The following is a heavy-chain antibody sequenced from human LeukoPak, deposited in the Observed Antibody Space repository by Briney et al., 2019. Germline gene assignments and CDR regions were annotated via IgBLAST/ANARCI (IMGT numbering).Heavy chain of an antibody. V-gene: IGHV3-21*01. CDR2: ISSSSSYI. J-gene: IGHJ4*02. CDR3: ARDKFSFYDSSGYYYPLDY. D-gene: IGHD3-22*01. Sequence: GGSLRLSCAASGFTFSSYSMNWVRQAPGKGLEWVSSISSSSSYIYYADSVKGRFTISRDNAKNSLYLQMNSLRAEDTVVYYCARDKFSFYDSSGYYYPLDYWGQGTLVTVSS. CDR1: GFTFSSYS.